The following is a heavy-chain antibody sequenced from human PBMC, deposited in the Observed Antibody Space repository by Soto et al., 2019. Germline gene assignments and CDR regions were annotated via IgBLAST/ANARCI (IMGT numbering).Heavy chain of an antibody. CDR1: GGATTSYY. CDR3: AKGWGPGGIVVDY. D-gene: IGHD3-22*01. J-gene: IGHJ4*02. V-gene: IGHV4-59*01. Sequence: QVQLQESGPGLVKPSETLSLTCTVSGGATTSYYWSWFRQAPGKGLEWLGYIYYTGPTNYNPSLKRRLTMSVDSSKSQCAVNLTSVTAEDTAVYYCAKGWGPGGIVVDYWGQGALVIVSS. CDR2: IYYTGPT.